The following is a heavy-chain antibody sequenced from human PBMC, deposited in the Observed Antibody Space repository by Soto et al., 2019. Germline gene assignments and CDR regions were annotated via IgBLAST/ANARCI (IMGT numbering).Heavy chain of an antibody. CDR3: TRDPDTTSKIDH. J-gene: IGHJ4*02. V-gene: IGHV3-11*01. D-gene: IGHD1-1*01. Sequence: GGSLRLSCTASGFTFSNHHMSRIRQAPGKGLEWVSYISPTGRPLYYADSVRGRFTISRDNAKNSLYLQMSGLRAEDTALYYCTRDPDTTSKIDHWGQGTQVTVSS. CDR2: ISPTGRPL. CDR1: GFTFSNHH.